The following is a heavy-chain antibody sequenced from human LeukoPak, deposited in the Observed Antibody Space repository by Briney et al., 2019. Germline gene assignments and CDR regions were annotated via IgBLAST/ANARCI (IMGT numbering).Heavy chain of an antibody. Sequence: PSETLSLTCTVSGGSISSSSYYWGWIRQPPGKGLEWIGSIYYSGSTYYNPSLKSRVTISVGTSKNQFPLKLSSVTAADTAVYYCARGSRDIVLMVYADDAFDIWGQGTMVTVSS. J-gene: IGHJ3*02. V-gene: IGHV4-39*01. D-gene: IGHD2-8*01. CDR1: GGSISSSSYY. CDR3: ARGSRDIVLMVYADDAFDI. CDR2: IYYSGST.